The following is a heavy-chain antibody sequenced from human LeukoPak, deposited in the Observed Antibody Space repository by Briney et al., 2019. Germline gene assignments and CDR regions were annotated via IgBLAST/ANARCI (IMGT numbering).Heavy chain of an antibody. CDR1: GFTFSSYW. D-gene: IGHD6-19*01. J-gene: IGHJ4*02. CDR3: AREGPGGWYYFDY. CDR2: IKQDGSEK. Sequence: GGSLRLSCAASGFTFSSYWMSWVRQAPGKGLEWVANIKQDGSEKYYVDSVNGRFTISRDNAKNSLYLQMNSLRAEDTAVYYCAREGPGGWYYFDYWGQGTLVTVSS. V-gene: IGHV3-7*01.